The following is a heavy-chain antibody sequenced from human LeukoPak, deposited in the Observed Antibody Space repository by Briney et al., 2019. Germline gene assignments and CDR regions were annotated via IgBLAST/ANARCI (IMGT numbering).Heavy chain of an antibody. Sequence: GGSLRLSCAASGLTFSSYWMSWVRQAPGKGLEWVANIKQDGSEKYYVDSVKGRFTISRDNTKNSLYLQMNSLGAEDTAVYYCATTRGLDYWGQGTLVTVSS. D-gene: IGHD1-1*01. CDR3: ATTRGLDY. V-gene: IGHV3-7*01. J-gene: IGHJ4*02. CDR2: IKQDGSEK. CDR1: GLTFSSYW.